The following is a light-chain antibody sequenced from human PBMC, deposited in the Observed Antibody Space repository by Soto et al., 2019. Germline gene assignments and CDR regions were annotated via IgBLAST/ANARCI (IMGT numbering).Light chain of an antibody. CDR2: DAS. CDR1: QGISNY. Sequence: DIQMTQSPSAMSASVGDRVAITCRASQGISNYLAWYQQKPGKVPKRLIYDASSLQSGVPSRFSGSGSGTEFTLTISSLQPEDFATYYCLQHKSYPITFGQGTRLEIK. V-gene: IGKV1-17*03. J-gene: IGKJ5*01. CDR3: LQHKSYPIT.